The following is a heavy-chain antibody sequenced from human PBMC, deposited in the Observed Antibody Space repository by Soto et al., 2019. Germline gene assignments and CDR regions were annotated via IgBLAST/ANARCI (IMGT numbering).Heavy chain of an antibody. J-gene: IGHJ4*02. CDR2: IYYSGST. CDR1: GGSISSGGYY. V-gene: IGHV4-31*03. CDR3: ATLNSGYDFYFDY. Sequence: PSETLSLTCTVSGGSISSGGYYWSWIRQHPGKGLEWIGYIYYSGSTYYNPSLKSRVTISVDTSKNQFSLKLSSVTAADTAVYYCATLNSGYDFYFDYWGQGTLVTVSS. D-gene: IGHD5-12*01.